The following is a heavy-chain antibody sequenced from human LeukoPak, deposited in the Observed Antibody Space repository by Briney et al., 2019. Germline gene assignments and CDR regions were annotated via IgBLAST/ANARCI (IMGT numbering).Heavy chain of an antibody. CDR1: GFTFSSYG. CDR2: IRYDGSNK. J-gene: IGHJ5*02. V-gene: IGHV3-30*02. D-gene: IGHD6-13*01. CDR3: ARGLEVYSSSWYEP. Sequence: GGSLRLSCAASGFTFSSYGMHWVRQAPGKGLEWVAFIRYDGSNKYYADSVKGRFTISRDNSKNTLYLQMNSLRAEDTAVYYCARGLEVYSSSWYEPWGQGTLVTVSS.